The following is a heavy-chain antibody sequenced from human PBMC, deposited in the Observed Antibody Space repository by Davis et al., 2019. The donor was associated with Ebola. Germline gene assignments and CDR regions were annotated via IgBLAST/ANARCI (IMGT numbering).Heavy chain of an antibody. J-gene: IGHJ4*02. CDR2: IRSKANSYAT. CDR3: TRHADSGYDED. V-gene: IGHV3-73*01. D-gene: IGHD5-12*01. CDR1: GFTFSGSA. Sequence: PGGSLRLSCAASGFTFSGSAMHWVRQASGKGLEWVGRIRSKANSYATVYAASVKGRFTISRDDSKNTAYLQMNSLKTEDTAVYYCTRHADSGYDEDWGQGTLVTVSS.